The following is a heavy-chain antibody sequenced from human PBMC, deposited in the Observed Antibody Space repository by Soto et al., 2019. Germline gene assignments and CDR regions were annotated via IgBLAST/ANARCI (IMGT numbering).Heavy chain of an antibody. CDR1: GFTFSSYS. Sequence: EVQLVESGGGLVQPGGSLRLSCAASGFTFSSYSMNWVRQAPGKGLEWVSYISSSSSTIYYADSVKGRFTISRDNAKNSLYLQMNSLRDEDTAVYYCARDLRHHDYYYYYGMDVWGQGTTVTVSS. CDR2: ISSSSSTI. V-gene: IGHV3-48*02. J-gene: IGHJ6*02. CDR3: ARDLRHHDYYYYYGMDV.